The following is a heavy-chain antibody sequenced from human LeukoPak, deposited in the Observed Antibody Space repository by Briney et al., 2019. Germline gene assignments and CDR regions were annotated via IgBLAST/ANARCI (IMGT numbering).Heavy chain of an antibody. V-gene: IGHV3-7*01. CDR1: GFTFSTYW. Sequence: GGSLRLFCAASGFTFSTYWMSWVRQAPGKGLEWVATIRQDGSEKHYVDSVKGRFPISRDNAKNSLYLQMNSLTVEDTAVYYCVRGCGRASCPYFFDSWGQGTLVTVS. CDR2: IRQDGSEK. CDR3: VRGCGRASCPYFFDS. J-gene: IGHJ4*02. D-gene: IGHD2-2*01.